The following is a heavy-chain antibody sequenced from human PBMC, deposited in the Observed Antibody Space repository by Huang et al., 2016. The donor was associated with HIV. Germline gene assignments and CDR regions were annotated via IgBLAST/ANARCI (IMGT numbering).Heavy chain of an antibody. CDR3: ARDPKYHRIGYYRQRRGIDI. Sequence: QIQLMQSGPELKQPGASVTVSCKASGYTFTSYGITLVLQAPGQGPEWMGWISAASGDTEYAQKFQGRVTLNTDTSTNIAYMELRSLRSDDTAKYYCARDPKYHRIGYYRQRRGIDIWGQGTMVIVSS. J-gene: IGHJ3*02. V-gene: IGHV1-18*01. CDR2: ISAASGDT. CDR1: GYTFTSYG. D-gene: IGHD3-22*01.